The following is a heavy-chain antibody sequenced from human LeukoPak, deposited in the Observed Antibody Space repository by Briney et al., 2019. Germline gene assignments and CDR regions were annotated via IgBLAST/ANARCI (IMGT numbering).Heavy chain of an antibody. CDR3: AREYTVTHFDY. J-gene: IGHJ4*02. Sequence: GGSLRLSCAASGCTFSSYWMSWVRQAPGKGLEWVANIKQEGSEKYYVDSVKGRFTISRDNAKNSLYLQMNNLRAEDTAVYYCAREYTVTHFDYWGQGTLVTVSS. V-gene: IGHV3-7*01. CDR1: GCTFSSYW. CDR2: IKQEGSEK. D-gene: IGHD4-17*01.